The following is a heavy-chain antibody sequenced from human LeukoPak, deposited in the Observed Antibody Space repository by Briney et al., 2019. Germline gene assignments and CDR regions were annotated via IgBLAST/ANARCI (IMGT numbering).Heavy chain of an antibody. D-gene: IGHD3-10*01. CDR2: ISSSSSYI. V-gene: IGHV3-21*01. CDR1: GFTFSSYS. CDR3: ARASYGSGSYYSLGY. Sequence: GGFLRLSCAASGFTFSSYSMNWVRQAPGKGLEWVSSISSSSSYIYYADSVKGRFTISRDNAKNSLYLQMNSLRAEDTAVYYCARASYGSGSYYSLGYWGQGTLVTVSS. J-gene: IGHJ4*02.